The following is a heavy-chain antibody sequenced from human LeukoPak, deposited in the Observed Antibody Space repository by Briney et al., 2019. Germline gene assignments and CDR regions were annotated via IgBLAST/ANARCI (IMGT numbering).Heavy chain of an antibody. Sequence: ASVKVSCKASGYTFTSYGISWARQAPGQGLEWMGWISAYNGNTNYAQKLQGRVTMTTDTSTSTAYMELRSLRSDDTAVYYCARDFNLDITMVRGGVLKRNWFDPWGQGTLVTVSS. CDR1: GYTFTSYG. V-gene: IGHV1-18*01. D-gene: IGHD3-10*01. CDR2: ISAYNGNT. CDR3: ARDFNLDITMVRGGVLKRNWFDP. J-gene: IGHJ5*02.